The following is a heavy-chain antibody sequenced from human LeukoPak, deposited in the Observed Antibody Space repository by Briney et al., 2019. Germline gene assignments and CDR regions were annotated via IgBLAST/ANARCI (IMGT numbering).Heavy chain of an antibody. D-gene: IGHD5-18*01. CDR3: ARGAIQLWSTTHYDY. CDR1: GGPFSGYY. V-gene: IGHV4-59*10. J-gene: IGHJ4*02. Sequence: PSETLSLTCAVYGGPFSGYYWSWIRQPAGKGLEWIGRIYTSGSTNYNPSLKSRVTISVDTSKNQFSLKLSSVTAADTAVYYCARGAIQLWSTTHYDYWGQGTLVTVSS. CDR2: IYTSGST.